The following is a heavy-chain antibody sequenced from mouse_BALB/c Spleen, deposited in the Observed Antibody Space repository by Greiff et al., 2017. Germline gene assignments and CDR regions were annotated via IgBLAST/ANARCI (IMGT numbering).Heavy chain of an antibody. D-gene: IGHD1-2*01. V-gene: IGHV1-14*01. J-gene: IGHJ3*01. CDR3: ARSITTATWDWFAY. Sequence: QLQESGPELVKPGASVKMSCKASGYTFTSYVMHWVKQKPGQGLEWIGYINPYNDGTKYNEKFKGKATLTSDKSSSTAYMELSSLTSEDSAVYYCARSITTATWDWFAYWGQGTLVTVSA. CDR2: INPYNDGT. CDR1: GYTFTSYV.